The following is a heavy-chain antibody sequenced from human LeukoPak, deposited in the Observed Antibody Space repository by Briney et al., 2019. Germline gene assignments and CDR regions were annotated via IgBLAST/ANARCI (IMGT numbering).Heavy chain of an antibody. CDR2: ISTYNGHT. V-gene: IGHV1-18*01. CDR1: GYTFSNYG. CDR3: ARVRFPYWYFDL. J-gene: IGHJ2*01. Sequence: GASVKVSCKASGYTFSNYGISWVRQAPGHGLEWMGWISTYNGHTNYAPKLQGRVTMTTDTSTSTAYMDLRSLRTDDTAVYYCARVRFPYWYFDLWGRGTLLTVSS.